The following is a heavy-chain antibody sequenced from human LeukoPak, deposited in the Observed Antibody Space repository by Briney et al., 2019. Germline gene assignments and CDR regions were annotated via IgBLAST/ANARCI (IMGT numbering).Heavy chain of an antibody. CDR3: AKGDDYGPQRSYFDY. V-gene: IGHV3-23*01. Sequence: GGSLRLSCAASGFTFSSYAMSWVRQAPGKGLEWVSAISGSGGSTYYADSVEGRFTISRDNSKNTLYLQMNSLRAEDTAVYYCAKGDDYGPQRSYFDYWGQGTLVTVSS. CDR1: GFTFSSYA. J-gene: IGHJ4*02. CDR2: ISGSGGST. D-gene: IGHD3-16*01.